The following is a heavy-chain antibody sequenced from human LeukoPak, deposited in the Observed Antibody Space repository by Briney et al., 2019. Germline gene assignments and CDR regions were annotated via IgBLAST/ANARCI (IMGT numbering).Heavy chain of an antibody. CDR1: GFTFSSYA. CDR2: ISYDGSNK. Sequence: PGGSLRLSCAASGFTFSSYAMHWVRQAPGKGLEWVAVISYDGSNKYYADSVKGRFTISRDNSKNTLYLQMNSLGAEDTAVYCCARDTVGSSTSFDYWGQGTLVTVSS. V-gene: IGHV3-30*04. CDR3: ARDTVGSSTSFDY. J-gene: IGHJ4*02. D-gene: IGHD2-2*01.